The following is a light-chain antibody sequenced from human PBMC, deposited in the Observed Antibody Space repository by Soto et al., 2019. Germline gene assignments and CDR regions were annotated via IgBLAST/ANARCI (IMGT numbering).Light chain of an antibody. CDR2: LNSDGSH. V-gene: IGLV4-69*01. Sequence: QPVLTQSPSASASLGASVKLTCTLSSGHSTYAIAWHQQQPEKGPRYLMKLNSDGSHNKGDGIPDRFSGSNSGAERYLTISSLQSEDEADYYCQTWGTGVVVFGGGTQLTVL. CDR3: QTWGTGVVV. J-gene: IGLJ3*02. CDR1: SGHSTYA.